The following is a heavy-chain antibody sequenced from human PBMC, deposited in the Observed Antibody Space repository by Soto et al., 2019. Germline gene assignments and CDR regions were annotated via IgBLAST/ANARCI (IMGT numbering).Heavy chain of an antibody. J-gene: IGHJ6*02. Sequence: WGSLRLSCEASGFAFISYAMRWGRQAAGKGLEWVGVISYDGNYIYYADSVKGRFTISRDNSKNTLYVQVNSLRPEDTAVYYCAKGILSATIGPYAMDVWGQGTTVTVSS. CDR1: GFAFISYA. CDR3: AKGILSATIGPYAMDV. CDR2: ISYDGNYI. D-gene: IGHD3-16*01. V-gene: IGHV3-30*18.